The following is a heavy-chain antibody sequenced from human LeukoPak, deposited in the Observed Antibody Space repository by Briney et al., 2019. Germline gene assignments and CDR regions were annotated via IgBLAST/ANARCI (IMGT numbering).Heavy chain of an antibody. CDR3: AKTSVDSSSWYEDAFDS. D-gene: IGHD6-13*01. V-gene: IGHV3-23*01. CDR2: ISGSGGST. CDR1: GFTFSSYA. Sequence: PGGSLRLSCAASGFTFSSYAMSWVPQAPGEGMGWVAAISGSGGSTYYADSVKGRFTISRDNSKNTLYLQMNSLRAEDTAVYYSAKTSVDSSSWYEDAFDSWGQGTMVTVSA. J-gene: IGHJ3*02.